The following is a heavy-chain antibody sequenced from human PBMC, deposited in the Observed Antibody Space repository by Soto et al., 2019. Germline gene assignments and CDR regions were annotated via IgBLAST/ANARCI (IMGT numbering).Heavy chain of an antibody. V-gene: IGHV2-5*02. CDR1: GFSLSTSGVG. D-gene: IGHD1-26*01. J-gene: IGHJ4*02. Sequence: QITLKESGPTLVKPTQTLTLTCTFSGFSLSTSGVGVGWIRQPPGKALEWLVLIYWDDDKRYSPSLRSRLTITKDTPKNQVVLTMTDMDPVDTGTYYCAHSPVGVTFFDYWGQGTLVTVSS. CDR2: IYWDDDK. CDR3: AHSPVGVTFFDY.